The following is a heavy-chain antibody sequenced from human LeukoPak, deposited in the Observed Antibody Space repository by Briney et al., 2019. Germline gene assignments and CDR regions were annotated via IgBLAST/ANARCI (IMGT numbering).Heavy chain of an antibody. D-gene: IGHD6-19*01. V-gene: IGHV4-59*12. CDR2: IYYSGST. Sequence: SETLSLTCTVSGGSISSYYWSWIRQPPGKGLEWIGYIYYSGSTNYNPSLKSRVTISVDTSKNQFSLKLSSVTAADTAVYYCARGSPPAVAGTSHCTPFDYWGQGTLVTVSS. CDR3: ARGSPPAVAGTSHCTPFDY. CDR1: GGSISSYY. J-gene: IGHJ4*02.